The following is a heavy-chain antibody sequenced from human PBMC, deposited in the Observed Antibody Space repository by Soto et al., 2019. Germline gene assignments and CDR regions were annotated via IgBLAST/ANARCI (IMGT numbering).Heavy chain of an antibody. CDR2: MNPNSGNT. J-gene: IGHJ6*02. Sequence: QVPLVQSGAEVKKPGASVKVSCKASGYTFTSYDINWVRQATGQGLEWMGWMNPNSGNTGYAQKFQGRVTMTRNTSISTAYMELSSLRSEDTAVYYCARASRNYDFWSGYSGGYYYYGMDVWGQGTTVTVSS. CDR1: GYTFTSYD. CDR3: ARASRNYDFWSGYSGGYYYYGMDV. D-gene: IGHD3-3*01. V-gene: IGHV1-8*01.